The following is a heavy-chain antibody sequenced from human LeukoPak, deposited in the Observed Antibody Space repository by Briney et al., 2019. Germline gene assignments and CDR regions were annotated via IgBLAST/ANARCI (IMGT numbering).Heavy chain of an antibody. Sequence: SVKVSCKASGGTFSSYAISWVRQAPGQGLEWMGGIIPIFGTANYAQKFQGRVTITADESTCTAYMELSSLRSEDTAVYYCARDPEPIVVVPAAMDRNYYYYYGMDVWGQGTTVTVSS. CDR3: ARDPEPIVVVPAAMDRNYYYYYGMDV. J-gene: IGHJ6*02. V-gene: IGHV1-69*13. D-gene: IGHD2-2*01. CDR2: IIPIFGTA. CDR1: GGTFSSYA.